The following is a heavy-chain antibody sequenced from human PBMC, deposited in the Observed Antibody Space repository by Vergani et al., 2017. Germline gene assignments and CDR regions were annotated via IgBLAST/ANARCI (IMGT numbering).Heavy chain of an antibody. CDR2: IHYSENT. Sequence: QLQLQESGPGLVKSSETLSLTCSVSLDSIRNLYCNWIRQPPGKGLEWIGSIHYSENTNYNPSLKTRVTISVDTSKNQFSLTLTSVTAADTAVYYCASDTHSGQRADRWGQGILVTVTS. CDR1: LDSIRNLY. D-gene: IGHD6-19*01. V-gene: IGHV4-59*11. CDR3: ASDTHSGQRADR. J-gene: IGHJ5*02.